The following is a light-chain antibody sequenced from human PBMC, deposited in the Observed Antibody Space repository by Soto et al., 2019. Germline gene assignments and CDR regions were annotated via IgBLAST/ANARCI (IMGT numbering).Light chain of an antibody. CDR1: QDVRNY. V-gene: IGKV1-6*01. J-gene: IGKJ1*01. Sequence: AIQMTQSPSSLSASVGDRVTITCRASQDVRNYVGLYQQTPGKAPKLLIYGAYSLQSGVPSRFSGSGSGADFTLTISSLQPEDFAPYFCLQDYGYPWTFGQGTRVDVK. CDR2: GAY. CDR3: LQDYGYPWT.